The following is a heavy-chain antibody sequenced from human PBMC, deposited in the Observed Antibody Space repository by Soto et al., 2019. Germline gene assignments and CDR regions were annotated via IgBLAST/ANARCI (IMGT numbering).Heavy chain of an antibody. CDR3: AKDVR. CDR1: GFTFSTHW. J-gene: IGHJ4*02. V-gene: IGHV3-7*04. CDR2: IKEDGSEG. Sequence: EVQLVESGGDLVQPGGSLRLSCAASGFTFSTHWMSWVRQAPGKGLEWVANIKEDGSEGYYADSVKGRFTISRDNAKNSLYLQMNGLRVEDTALYYCAKDVRWGQGTLVTVSS.